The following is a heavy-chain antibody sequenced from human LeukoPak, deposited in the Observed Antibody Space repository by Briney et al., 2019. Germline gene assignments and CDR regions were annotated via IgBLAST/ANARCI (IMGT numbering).Heavy chain of an antibody. D-gene: IGHD3-22*01. Sequence: PGGPLRLSCAASGFTFDDYAMHWVRQAPGKGLEWVSLISGDGGSTYYADSVKGRFTISRDNSKNSLYLQMNSLRAEDTALYYCAKADYYDSSGFFDYWGQGTLVTVSS. CDR2: ISGDGGST. J-gene: IGHJ4*02. V-gene: IGHV3-43*02. CDR1: GFTFDDYA. CDR3: AKADYYDSSGFFDY.